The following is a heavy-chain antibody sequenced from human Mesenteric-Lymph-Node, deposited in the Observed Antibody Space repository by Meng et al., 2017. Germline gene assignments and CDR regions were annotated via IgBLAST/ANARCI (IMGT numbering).Heavy chain of an antibody. V-gene: IGHV4-31*01. J-gene: IGHJ4*02. CDR2: IDYRGNT. Sequence: QVKLVEAGQGLVKPSHTLSLTGPVSSGSISSGGYYWSWIRQPPGKGLEWIGYIDYRGNTYDNPSLKSLVTISVDTSKNQFSLKLNSMTAADTAVYYCARDPTGGEDHQRVWGQGTLVTVSS. CDR3: ARDPTGGEDHQRV. D-gene: IGHD1-14*01. CDR1: SGSISSGGYY.